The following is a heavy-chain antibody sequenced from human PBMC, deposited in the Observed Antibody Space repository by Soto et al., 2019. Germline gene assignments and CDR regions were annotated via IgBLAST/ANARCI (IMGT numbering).Heavy chain of an antibody. J-gene: IGHJ6*02. CDR2: IGGSGGST. CDR1: GFTFSSYA. V-gene: IGHV3-23*01. CDR3: AEDPYYYDTSEMDV. Sequence: GGSLRLSCAASGFTFSSYAMSWVRQAPGKGLEWVSAIGGSGGSTYYADSVKGRFTISRDNSKNTLFLQMNSLRAEDTAVYYCAEDPYYYDTSEMDVWGQGTTVTVSS. D-gene: IGHD3-22*01.